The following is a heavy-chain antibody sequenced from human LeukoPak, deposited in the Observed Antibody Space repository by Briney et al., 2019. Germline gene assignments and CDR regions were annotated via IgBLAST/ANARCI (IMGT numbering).Heavy chain of an antibody. CDR3: AKEGDISSSWYLSNYFDY. CDR2: ISYDGSNT. J-gene: IGHJ4*02. V-gene: IGHV3-30*18. Sequence: GGSLRLSCAASGFTFRAYGMHWVRQAPGKGLEWVAIISYDGSNTYYADSVRGRFTISRDNSKNTLYLQMDSLRTEDTAVYYCAKEGDISSSWYLSNYFDYWGQGTLVTVSS. CDR1: GFTFRAYG. D-gene: IGHD6-13*01.